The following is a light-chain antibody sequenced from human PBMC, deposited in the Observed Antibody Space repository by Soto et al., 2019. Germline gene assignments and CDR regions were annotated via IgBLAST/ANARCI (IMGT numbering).Light chain of an antibody. J-gene: IGLJ3*02. V-gene: IGLV2-14*01. CDR2: EVS. Sequence: QSVLTQPASVSGSPGQSITISCTGTSSDIGGYNYVSWYQQHPDTAPKLIIYEVSNRPSGISNRFSGSKSGNTASLTISGLQAADEADYYCSSYPSSSTPVFGGGTKLTVL. CDR1: SSDIGGYNY. CDR3: SSYPSSSTPV.